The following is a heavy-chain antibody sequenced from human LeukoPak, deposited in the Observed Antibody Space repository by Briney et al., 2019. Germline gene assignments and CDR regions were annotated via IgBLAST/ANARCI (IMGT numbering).Heavy chain of an antibody. CDR3: AGGISFDP. J-gene: IGHJ5*02. CDR1: GGSFSGYY. Sequence: SETLSLTCAVYGGSFSGYYWSWIRQPPGKGLEWIGEINHSGSTNYNPSLKSRVTISVDTSKNQFSLKLSSVTAADTAVYYCAGGISFDPWGQGTLVTVSS. D-gene: IGHD2-15*01. V-gene: IGHV4-34*01. CDR2: INHSGST.